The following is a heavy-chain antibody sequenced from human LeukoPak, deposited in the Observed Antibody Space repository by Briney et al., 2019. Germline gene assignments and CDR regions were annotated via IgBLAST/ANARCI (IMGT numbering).Heavy chain of an antibody. V-gene: IGHV3-23*01. Sequence: GGSLRLSCAVSGITLSNYGMGWVRQAPGKGLEWVAGISDSGGRTNYADSVKGRFTISRDNPKNTLYLQMNSLRAEDTAVYFCAKRGVVIRVILVGFHKEAYYFDSWGQGALVTVSS. CDR1: GITLSNYG. J-gene: IGHJ4*02. CDR3: AKRGVVIRVILVGFHKEAYYFDS. CDR2: ISDSGGRT. D-gene: IGHD3-22*01.